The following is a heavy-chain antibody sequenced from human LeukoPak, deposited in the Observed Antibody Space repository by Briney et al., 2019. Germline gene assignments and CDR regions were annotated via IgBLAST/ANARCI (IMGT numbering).Heavy chain of an antibody. Sequence: PSETLSLTCTVSGGSISSRSYYWSWIRQPPGKGLEWIGTIYYSGNTYYNPSLKSRVTISVDTSKNQFSLKLSSVTAADTAVYYCARQSEFDGATMYFDYWGQGTLVTVSS. D-gene: IGHD5-24*01. V-gene: IGHV4-39*01. CDR1: GGSISSRSYY. J-gene: IGHJ4*02. CDR3: ARQSEFDGATMYFDY. CDR2: IYYSGNT.